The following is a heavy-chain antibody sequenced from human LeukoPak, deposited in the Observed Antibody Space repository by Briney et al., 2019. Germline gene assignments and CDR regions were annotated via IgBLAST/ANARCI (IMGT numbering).Heavy chain of an antibody. CDR3: ATDRDATWVKRFDY. V-gene: IGHV3-7*01. D-gene: IGHD1-1*01. J-gene: IGHJ4*02. CDR1: GFTFNNYW. CDR2: IDQGGSEK. Sequence: PGGSLRPSCAASGFTFNNYWMNWVRQAPGKGLEWVANIDQGGSEKNYVDSVKGRFTISRDNGRNSLYLQMDSLRAEDTAVYYCATDRDATWVKRFDYWGQGTLVTVSS.